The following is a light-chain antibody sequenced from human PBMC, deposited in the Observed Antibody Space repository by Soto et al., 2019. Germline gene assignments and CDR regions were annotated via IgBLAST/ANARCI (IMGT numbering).Light chain of an antibody. CDR1: SSDVGGYNY. CDR3: SSCTSSSTLV. Sequence: QSALTQPASVSGSPGQSITISCTGTSSDVGGYNYVSWYQQHPGKAPKLMIYEVSNRPSGVSNRFSGSKSGNTASLTISGLQAEDEADYYCSSCTSSSTLVFGNGTKVTVL. CDR2: EVS. V-gene: IGLV2-14*01. J-gene: IGLJ1*01.